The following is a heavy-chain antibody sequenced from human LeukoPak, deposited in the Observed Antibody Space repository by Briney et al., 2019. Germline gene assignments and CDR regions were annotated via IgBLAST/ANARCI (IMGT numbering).Heavy chain of an antibody. CDR3: ARDNYHKPGWLQFFEI. CDR2: ISGGASNS. D-gene: IGHD2-15*01. J-gene: IGHJ2*01. V-gene: IGHV3-21*01. CDR1: GFAFSDYT. Sequence: PGGSLRLSCTASGFAFSDYTMNWVRQTPGKGLECVSSISGGASNSYYADSVKGRFTISRDNAHNSLYLQMNNLRAEDTAVYFCARDNYHKPGWLQFFEIWGRGTLVTVSS.